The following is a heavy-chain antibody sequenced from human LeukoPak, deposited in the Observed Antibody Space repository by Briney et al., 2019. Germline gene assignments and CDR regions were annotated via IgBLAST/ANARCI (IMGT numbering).Heavy chain of an antibody. J-gene: IGHJ3*02. CDR1: GGSISSYY. CDR3: ASTNFSSGWYGAFDI. Sequence: PSETLSLTCTVSGGSISSYYWSWIRQPAGKGLEWIGRIYTSGSTNYNPSLKSRVTMSVDTSKNQFSLKLSSVTAADTAVYYCASTNFSSGWYGAFDIWGQGTMVTVSS. D-gene: IGHD6-19*01. V-gene: IGHV4-4*07. CDR2: IYTSGST.